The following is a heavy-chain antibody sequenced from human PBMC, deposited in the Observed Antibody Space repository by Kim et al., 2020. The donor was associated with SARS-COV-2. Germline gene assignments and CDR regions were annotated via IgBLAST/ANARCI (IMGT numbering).Heavy chain of an antibody. Sequence: SLSSRVTISVDTSKNQFSLKLGSVTAADTAVYYCARRSKLPFGSGSYYRGWGQGTLVTVSS. J-gene: IGHJ4*02. V-gene: IGHV4-39*01. CDR3: ARRSKLPFGSGSYYRG. D-gene: IGHD3-10*01.